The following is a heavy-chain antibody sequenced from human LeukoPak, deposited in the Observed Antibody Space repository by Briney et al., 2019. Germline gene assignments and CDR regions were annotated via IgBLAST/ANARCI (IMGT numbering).Heavy chain of an antibody. CDR1: GGSFSGYY. CDR2: INHSGST. V-gene: IGHV4-34*01. J-gene: IGHJ4*02. CDR3: ARGVLRYFDWSPGYFDY. D-gene: IGHD3-9*01. Sequence: SETLSLTCAVYGGSFSGYYWSWIRQPPVKGLEWIGEINHSGSTNCNPSLKSRVTISVDTSKNQFSLKLSSVTAADTAVYYCARGVLRYFDWSPGYFDYWGQGTLVTVSS.